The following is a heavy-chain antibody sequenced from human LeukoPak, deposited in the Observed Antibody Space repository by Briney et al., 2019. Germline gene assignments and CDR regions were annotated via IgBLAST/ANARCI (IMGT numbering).Heavy chain of an antibody. V-gene: IGHV5-51*01. Sequence: GESLKISCKGSGCSFTSYWIGWVRQMPGKGLEWMGIIYPGDSDTRYSPSFQGQVTISADKSISTAYLQWSSLKASDTAMYYCASSLLAWNYGGWSAFDIWGQGTMVTVSS. CDR2: IYPGDSDT. J-gene: IGHJ3*02. CDR1: GCSFTSYW. D-gene: IGHD1-7*01. CDR3: ASSLLAWNYGGWSAFDI.